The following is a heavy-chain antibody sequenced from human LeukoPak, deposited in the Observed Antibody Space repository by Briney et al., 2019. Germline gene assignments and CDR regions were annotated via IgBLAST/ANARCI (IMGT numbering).Heavy chain of an antibody. V-gene: IGHV1-69*05. CDR1: GGTFSSYA. D-gene: IGHD2-15*01. CDR3: ARDGGGSGGNWFDP. Sequence: SVKVSCKASGGTFSSYAISWVRQAPGQGLEWMGGIIPIFGTANYAQKFQGRVTITTGESTSTAYMELSSLRSEDTAVYYCARDGGGSGGNWFDPWGQGTLVTVSS. J-gene: IGHJ5*02. CDR2: IIPIFGTA.